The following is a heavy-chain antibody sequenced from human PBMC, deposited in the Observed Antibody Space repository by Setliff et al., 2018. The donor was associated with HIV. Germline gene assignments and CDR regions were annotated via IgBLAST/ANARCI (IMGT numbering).Heavy chain of an antibody. CDR1: YGSISGHY. J-gene: IGHJ4*02. V-gene: IGHV4-59*11. CDR3: ARLPDINSWPFDY. CDR2: IHHSGGT. D-gene: IGHD6-13*01. Sequence: PSETLSLTCTVSYGSISGHYWTWIRQPPGKGLEWIGYIHHSGGTQYNPSLMSRLTMSVDSSKSQFSLSLSSVTAADTAVYYCARLPDINSWPFDYWARGTLVTVSS.